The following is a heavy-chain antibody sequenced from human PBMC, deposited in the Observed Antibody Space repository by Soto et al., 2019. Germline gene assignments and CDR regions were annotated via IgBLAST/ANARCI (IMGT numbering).Heavy chain of an antibody. CDR3: ESRGCESIFGYLDY. V-gene: IGHV4-4*02. J-gene: IGHJ4*02. CDR2: IYSGGST. D-gene: IGHD2-21*01. Sequence: QVQLQESGPGLVKPSGTLSLTCAVSGGSISSGDWCWSWVRQSPGKGLEWIGEIYSGGSTTYNPSLKSRVTISADKSENQFSLRLSSVTAANTAVYYCESRGCESIFGYLDYWGQGTLVTVSS. CDR1: GGSISSGDW.